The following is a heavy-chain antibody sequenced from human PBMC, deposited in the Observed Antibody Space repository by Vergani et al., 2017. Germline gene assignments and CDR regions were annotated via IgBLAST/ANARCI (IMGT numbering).Heavy chain of an antibody. V-gene: IGHV5-51*01. D-gene: IGHD1-1*01. CDR3: ARHTTYTDS. J-gene: IGHJ4*02. Sequence: EVELVQSGPGMRKPGESLKISCKGSEYSFGNYWIGWVRQLPGKGLEWMGIIYPADSDTRYRPSFQGQVTISADKSISTAFLQWDSLKASDTALYSCARHTTYTDSWGQGTLVTVSS. CDR1: EYSFGNYW. CDR2: IYPADSDT.